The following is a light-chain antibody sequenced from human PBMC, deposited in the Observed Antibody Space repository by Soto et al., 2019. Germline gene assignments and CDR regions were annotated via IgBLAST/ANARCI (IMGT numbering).Light chain of an antibody. CDR3: QQYGSSPLT. CDR2: GAS. V-gene: IGKV3-20*01. J-gene: IGKJ4*01. Sequence: EFVLTQSPGTLSLSPGERATLSCRASESVSDNYLAWYQQRSGQAPRLVIYGASSRASAVPDRFSGSGSGADFTLTIRRLEPEDFAVYYCQQYGSSPLTFGGGTKVDIK. CDR1: ESVSDNY.